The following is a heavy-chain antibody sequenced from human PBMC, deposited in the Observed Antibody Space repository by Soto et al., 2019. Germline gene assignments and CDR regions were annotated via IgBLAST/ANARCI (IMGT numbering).Heavy chain of an antibody. CDR1: GFTFSSYG. Sequence: GGSLRLSCAASGFTFSSYGMHWVRQAPGKGLEWVAVIWYDGSNKYYADSVKGRFTISRDNSKNTLYLQMNSLRAEDTAVYYCARDSDTMVRGAPDAFDICGQGTMVTVSS. J-gene: IGHJ3*02. V-gene: IGHV3-33*01. D-gene: IGHD3-10*01. CDR2: IWYDGSNK. CDR3: ARDSDTMVRGAPDAFDI.